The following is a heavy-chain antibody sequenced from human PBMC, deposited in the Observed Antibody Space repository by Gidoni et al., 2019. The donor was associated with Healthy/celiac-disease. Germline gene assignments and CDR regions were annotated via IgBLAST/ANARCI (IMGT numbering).Heavy chain of an antibody. V-gene: IGHV4-39*01. CDR2: IYYSGST. J-gene: IGHJ5*02. CDR1: GGSISSSSYY. CDR3: ARRCITMVRGVIQNWFDP. D-gene: IGHD3-10*01. Sequence: QLQLQESGPGLVKPSETLSLTCPVSGGSISSSSYYWGWVRQPPGKGLEWIGRIYYSGSTYYNPSLKSRVTISVDTSKNQFSLKLSSVTAADTAVYYCARRCITMVRGVIQNWFDPWGQGTLVTVSS.